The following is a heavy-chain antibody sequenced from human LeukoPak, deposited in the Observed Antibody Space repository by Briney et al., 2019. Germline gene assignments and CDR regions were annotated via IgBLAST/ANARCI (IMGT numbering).Heavy chain of an antibody. D-gene: IGHD3-10*01. V-gene: IGHV4-59*01. Sequence: SETLSLTCTVSGGSISSYYWSWIRQPPGKGLEWIGYIYYSGSTNYSPSLKSRVTISVDTSKNQFSLKLSSVTAADTAVYYCARDRILWSYWGQGTLVTVSS. CDR2: IYYSGST. CDR3: ARDRILWSY. CDR1: GGSISSYY. J-gene: IGHJ4*02.